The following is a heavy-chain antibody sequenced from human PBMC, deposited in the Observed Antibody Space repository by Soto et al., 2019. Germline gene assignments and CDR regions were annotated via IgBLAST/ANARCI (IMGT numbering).Heavy chain of an antibody. CDR3: ARQIQLWLEAFDI. D-gene: IGHD5-18*01. J-gene: IGHJ3*02. V-gene: IGHV3-30-3*01. CDR2: ISYDGSNK. Sequence: QVQLVESGGGVVQPGRSLRLSCAASGFTFSSYAMHWVRQAPGKGLEWVAVISYDGSNKYYADSVKGRFTISRDNSKTTLYLQMTSLRAEDTAVYYCARQIQLWLEAFDIWGQGTMVTVSS. CDR1: GFTFSSYA.